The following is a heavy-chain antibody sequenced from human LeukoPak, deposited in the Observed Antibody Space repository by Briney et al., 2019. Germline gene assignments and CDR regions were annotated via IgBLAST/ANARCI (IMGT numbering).Heavy chain of an antibody. V-gene: IGHV3-30*04. J-gene: IGHJ6*04. Sequence: GGSLRLSCAASGFTFSSYAMHWVRQAPGKGLEWVAVISYDGGDKYYADSVKGRFTISRDNAKNSLYLQMNSLRAEDTAVYYCAELGITMIGGVWGKGTTVTISS. D-gene: IGHD3-10*02. CDR2: ISYDGGDK. CDR3: AELGITMIGGV. CDR1: GFTFSSYA.